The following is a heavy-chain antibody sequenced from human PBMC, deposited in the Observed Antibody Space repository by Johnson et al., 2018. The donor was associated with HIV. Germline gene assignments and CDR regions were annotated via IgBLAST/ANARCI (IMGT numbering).Heavy chain of an antibody. CDR3: ARGGKGGPHDAFDI. CDR1: GFAVSGNY. D-gene: IGHD1-26*01. Sequence: VQLVESGGGLIQPGGSLRLSCAASGFAVSGNYMSWVRQAPGKGLEWVSTIYSGGNTYYADSVKGRFTISRDNSKNTLYLQMNRLRAEDTAVYYCARGGKGGPHDAFDIWGQGTMVTVSS. CDR2: IYSGGNT. J-gene: IGHJ3*02. V-gene: IGHV3-66*03.